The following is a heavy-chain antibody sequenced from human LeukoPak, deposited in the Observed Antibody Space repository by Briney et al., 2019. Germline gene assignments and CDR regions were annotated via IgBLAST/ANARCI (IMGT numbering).Heavy chain of an antibody. CDR1: GFTFNSYA. J-gene: IGHJ4*02. D-gene: IGHD3-22*01. CDR3: AKDHQTMIVVVMTD. V-gene: IGHV3-23*01. Sequence: GGSLRLSCAASGFTFNSYAMSWVRQAPGKGLEWVSGISGSGGSTYYADSVKGRFTISRDNSKNTLYLQMNSLRAEDTAVYYCAKDHQTMIVVVMTDWGQGTLVTVSS. CDR2: ISGSGGST.